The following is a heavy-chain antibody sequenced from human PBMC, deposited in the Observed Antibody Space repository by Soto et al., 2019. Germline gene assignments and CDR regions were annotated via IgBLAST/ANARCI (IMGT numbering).Heavy chain of an antibody. Sequence: QVQLVQSGAEVKKPGASVKVSCKASGYTFTSYYMHWVRQAPGQGLEWMGIINPSGGSTSYAQKFQGRVTMTRDTSTSTVYMELSSLRSEGTAVYYCARVYPSDTRYGYVGNNWFDPWGQGTLGTVSS. CDR2: INPSGGST. D-gene: IGHD5-18*01. V-gene: IGHV1-46*03. CDR1: GYTFTSYY. CDR3: ARVYPSDTRYGYVGNNWFDP. J-gene: IGHJ5*02.